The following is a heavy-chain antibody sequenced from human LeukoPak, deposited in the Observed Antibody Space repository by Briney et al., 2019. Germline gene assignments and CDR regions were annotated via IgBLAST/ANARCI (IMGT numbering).Heavy chain of an antibody. J-gene: IGHJ4*02. CDR3: ATGGPGHSSSFDY. Sequence: GASVKVSCKVSGYTLTELSMHWVRQAPGKGLEWMGGFDPDDGETIYAQKFQGRVTMTEDTSTDTAYMELSSLRSEDTAVYYCATGGPGHSSSFDYWGQGTLVTVSS. D-gene: IGHD6-6*01. V-gene: IGHV1-24*01. CDR2: FDPDDGET. CDR1: GYTLTELS.